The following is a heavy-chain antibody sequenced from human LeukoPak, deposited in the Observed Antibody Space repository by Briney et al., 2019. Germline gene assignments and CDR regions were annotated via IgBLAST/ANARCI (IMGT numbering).Heavy chain of an antibody. D-gene: IGHD3-22*01. CDR1: GFTFSSYW. V-gene: IGHV3-7*01. Sequence: GGSLRLSCAASGFTFSSYWMSLVRQAPGKGLEWVDNIKQDGSEKYYVDSVKGRSTISRDNAKNSLYLQMNSLRAEDTAVYYCARVIRDYYDSSGYYYGDAFDIWGQGTMVTVSS. CDR3: ARVIRDYYDSSGYYYGDAFDI. J-gene: IGHJ3*02. CDR2: IKQDGSEK.